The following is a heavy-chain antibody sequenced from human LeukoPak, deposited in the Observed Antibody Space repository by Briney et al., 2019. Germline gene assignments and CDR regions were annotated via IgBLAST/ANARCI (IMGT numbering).Heavy chain of an antibody. CDR3: ARQQSVAGSLDY. CDR2: INPSGGST. V-gene: IGHV1-46*03. D-gene: IGHD6-13*01. Sequence: ASVKVSCKASGYTFTSYYMHWVRQAPGQGLEWMGIINPSGGSTNYAQKFQGRVTMTRDTSTSTVYMGLSSLRSEDTAVYYCARQQSVAGSLDYWGQGTLVTVSS. J-gene: IGHJ4*02. CDR1: GYTFTSYY.